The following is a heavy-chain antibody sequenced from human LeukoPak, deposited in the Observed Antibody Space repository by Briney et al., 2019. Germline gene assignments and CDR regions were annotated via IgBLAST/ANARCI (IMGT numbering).Heavy chain of an antibody. J-gene: IGHJ5*02. CDR2: IYTSGST. CDR1: GASISSGTYY. V-gene: IGHV4-61*02. CDR3: AREQYYYGSGAPYNWFDP. D-gene: IGHD3-10*01. Sequence: SETLSLTCTVSGASISSGTYYWSWIRQPAGKGLEWIGRIYTSGSTNYNPSLKSRVTMSVDTSKNQFSLKLSSVTAADTAVYYCAREQYYYGSGAPYNWFDPWGQGTLVTVSS.